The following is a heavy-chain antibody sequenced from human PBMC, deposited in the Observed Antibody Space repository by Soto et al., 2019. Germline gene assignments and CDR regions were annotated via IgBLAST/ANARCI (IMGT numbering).Heavy chain of an antibody. D-gene: IGHD6-19*01. CDR1: GDSVSSISAA. CDR3: ARDPLGYSSGWDFYGMDD. V-gene: IGHV6-1*01. CDR2: TYYRSNWYH. J-gene: IGHJ6*02. Sequence: SQTLSLTCVISGDSVSSISAAWNWTRQSASRGLEWLGRTYYRSNWYHDYAVSVKSRITINPDTSKNQFSLQLNSVTPEDTAVYYCARDPLGYSSGWDFYGMDDWGQGTTVTVSS.